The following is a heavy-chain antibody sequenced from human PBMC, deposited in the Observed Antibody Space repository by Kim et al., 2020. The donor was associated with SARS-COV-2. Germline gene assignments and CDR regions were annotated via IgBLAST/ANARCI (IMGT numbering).Heavy chain of an antibody. CDR3: ANTWAYYYGMDV. CDR2: ISSSSSYI. D-gene: IGHD1-26*01. V-gene: IGHV3-21*01. CDR1: GFTFSSYS. J-gene: IGHJ6*02. Sequence: GGCLRLSCAASGFTFSSYSMNWARQAPGKGLEWVSSISSSSSYIYYADSVKGRFTISRDNTKHTLYLQMNSLRAEDTAVYYCANTWAYYYGMDVWGQGTTVTVSS.